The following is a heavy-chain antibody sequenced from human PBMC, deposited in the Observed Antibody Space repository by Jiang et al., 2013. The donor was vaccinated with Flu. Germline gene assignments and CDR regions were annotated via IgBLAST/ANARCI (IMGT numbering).Heavy chain of an antibody. CDR2: IIPIFGTA. J-gene: IGHJ6*03. CDR3: ASRRITIFGVVIRSDYYYYYMDV. D-gene: IGHD3-3*01. Sequence: QAPGQGLEWMGGIIPIFGTANYARKFQGRVTITADESTSTAYMELSSLRSEDTAVYYCASRRITIFGVVIRSDYYYYYMDVWGKGTTVTVSS. V-gene: IGHV1-69*01.